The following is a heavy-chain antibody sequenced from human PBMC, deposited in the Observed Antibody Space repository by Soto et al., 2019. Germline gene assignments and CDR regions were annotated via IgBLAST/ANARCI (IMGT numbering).Heavy chain of an antibody. CDR2: FDPEDGET. CDR3: ATARNYDFWSGYYHRPTYGMDV. CDR1: GYTLTELS. D-gene: IGHD3-3*01. J-gene: IGHJ6*02. V-gene: IGHV1-24*01. Sequence: QVQLVQSGAEVKKPGASVKVSCKVSGYTLTELSMHWVRQAPGKGLEWMGGFDPEDGETIYAQKFQGRVTMTEDTSTDTAYMELSSLRSEDTAVYYCATARNYDFWSGYYHRPTYGMDVWGQGTTVTVS.